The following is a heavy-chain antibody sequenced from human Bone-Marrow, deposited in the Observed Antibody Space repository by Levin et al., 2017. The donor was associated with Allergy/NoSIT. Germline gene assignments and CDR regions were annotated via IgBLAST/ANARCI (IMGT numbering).Heavy chain of an antibody. CDR2: ISYDGSNK. CDR1: GFTFSSYA. V-gene: IGHV3-30-3*01. J-gene: IGHJ2*01. CDR3: ASGGGYLNWYFDL. Sequence: HPGGSLRLSCAASGFTFSSYAMHWVRQAPGKGLEWVAVISYDGSNKYYADSVKGRFTISRDNSKNTLYLQMNSLRAEDTAVYYCASGGGYLNWYFDLWGRGTLVTVSS. D-gene: IGHD3-16*01.